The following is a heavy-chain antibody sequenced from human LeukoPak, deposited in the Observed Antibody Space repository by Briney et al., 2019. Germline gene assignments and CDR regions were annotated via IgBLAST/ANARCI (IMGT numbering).Heavy chain of an antibody. V-gene: IGHV3-48*04. CDR1: GFTFSSVS. J-gene: IGHJ4*02. CDR2: ISDNGRSI. CDR3: ARCGVGVAAAAANC. D-gene: IGHD6-13*01. Sequence: GGSLRLSCAGSGFTFSSVSMNWVRQTPGRGLEWISYISDNGRSIYYADSVRGRFTISRDNAKNSLYLQMNSLRAEDTAVYYCARCGVGVAAAAANCWGQGTLLTVSS.